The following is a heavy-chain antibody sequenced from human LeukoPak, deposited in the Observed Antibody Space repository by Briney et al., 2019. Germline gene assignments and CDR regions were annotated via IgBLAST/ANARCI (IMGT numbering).Heavy chain of an antibody. V-gene: IGHV3-30-3*01. Sequence: PGGSLRLSCAASGFTFSSYAMHWVRQAPGKGLEWVAVISYDGSNKYYADSVKGRFTISRDNSKNTLYLQMNSLRAEDTAVYYCAKDLQGSVVVVAATQFDYWGQGTLVTVSS. D-gene: IGHD2-15*01. CDR2: ISYDGSNK. CDR3: AKDLQGSVVVVAATQFDY. J-gene: IGHJ4*02. CDR1: GFTFSSYA.